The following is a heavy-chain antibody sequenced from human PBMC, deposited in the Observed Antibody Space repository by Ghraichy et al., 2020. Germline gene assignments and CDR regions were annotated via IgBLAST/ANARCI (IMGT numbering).Heavy chain of an antibody. J-gene: IGHJ6*02. CDR2: ISSSSSNI. CDR1: GFTFSSYS. D-gene: IGHD3-10*01. V-gene: IGHV3-48*02. CDR3: ARDVLIWFGEFEYYHYYGMDV. Sequence: GGSLRLSCAASGFTFSSYSMNWVRQAPGKGLEWVSYISSSSSNIKYADSVKGRFTISRDNVKNSMYLQMNSLRDEDTAVYYCARDVLIWFGEFEYYHYYGMDVWGQGTTVTVSS.